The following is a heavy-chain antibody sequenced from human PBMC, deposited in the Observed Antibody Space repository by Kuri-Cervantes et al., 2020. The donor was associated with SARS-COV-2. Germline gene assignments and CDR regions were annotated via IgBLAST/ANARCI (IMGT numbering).Heavy chain of an antibody. CDR3: AKDLGDYGMDV. CDR2: IYSGGSST. J-gene: IGHJ6*02. Sequence: GESLKISCAASGFTFSSYAMSWVRQAPGKGLEWVSVIYSGGSSTYYADSVKGRFTISRDNSKNTLYLQMNSLRAEDTAVYYCAKDLGDYGMDVWGQGTTVTVLL. CDR1: GFTFSSYA. D-gene: IGHD3-16*01. V-gene: IGHV3-23*03.